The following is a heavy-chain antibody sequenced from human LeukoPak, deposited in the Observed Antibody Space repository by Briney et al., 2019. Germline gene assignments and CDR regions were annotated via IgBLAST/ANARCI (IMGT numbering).Heavy chain of an antibody. CDR2: VYYSGTT. CDR1: GGSISSGSYD. CDR3: ARGARAGYNLEPFDY. D-gene: IGHD5-24*01. Sequence: PSETLSLTCTVSGGSISSGSYDWGWIRQPPGKGLEWIGTVYYSGTTYYNPSLKSRVTIFVDTSKNQFSLRLNSVTAADTAVYYCARGARAGYNLEPFDYWGQGTLVTVSS. V-gene: IGHV4-39*02. J-gene: IGHJ4*02.